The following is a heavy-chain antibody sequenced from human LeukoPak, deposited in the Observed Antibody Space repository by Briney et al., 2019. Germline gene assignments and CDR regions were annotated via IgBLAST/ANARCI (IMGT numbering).Heavy chain of an antibody. CDR3: ARDNSVEDTAWWFDP. CDR1: GYTFSDYY. Sequence: SVKVSCKASGYTFSDYYIHWVRQAPGQGLEWMGGIIPIFGTANYAQKFQGRVTMTRDMSTSTDYMELSSLRSEDTAVYYCARDNSVEDTAWWFDPWGQGTLVTVSS. J-gene: IGHJ5*02. CDR2: IIPIFGTA. D-gene: IGHD4-23*01. V-gene: IGHV1-69*05.